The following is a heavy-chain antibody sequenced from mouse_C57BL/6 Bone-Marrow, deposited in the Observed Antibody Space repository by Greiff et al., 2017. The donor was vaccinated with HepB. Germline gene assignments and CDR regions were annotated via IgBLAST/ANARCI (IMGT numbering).Heavy chain of an antibody. J-gene: IGHJ1*03. V-gene: IGHV2-2*01. CDR1: GFSLTSYG. CDR3: AMPYYYGSKRYWYFDV. Sequence: QVQLKQSGPGLVQPSQSLSITCTVSGFSLTSYGVHWVRQSPGKGLEWLGVIWSGGSTDYNAAFISRPSISKDNSNSQVFFKMNSLQADDTAIYYCAMPYYYGSKRYWYFDVWGTGTTVTVSS. D-gene: IGHD1-1*01. CDR2: IWSGGST.